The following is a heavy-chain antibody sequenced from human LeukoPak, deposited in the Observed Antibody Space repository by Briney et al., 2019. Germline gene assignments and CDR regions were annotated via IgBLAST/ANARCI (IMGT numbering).Heavy chain of an antibody. Sequence: GGSLRLSCAASGFTFSSYGMHWVRQAPGKGLEWVAVIWYDGSNKYYADSVKGRFTISRDNSKNTLYLQMNSLRAEDTAVYYCARDYYYYDSNGFDYWGQGTLVTVSS. V-gene: IGHV3-33*01. D-gene: IGHD3-22*01. J-gene: IGHJ4*02. CDR1: GFTFSSYG. CDR3: ARDYYYYDSNGFDY. CDR2: IWYDGSNK.